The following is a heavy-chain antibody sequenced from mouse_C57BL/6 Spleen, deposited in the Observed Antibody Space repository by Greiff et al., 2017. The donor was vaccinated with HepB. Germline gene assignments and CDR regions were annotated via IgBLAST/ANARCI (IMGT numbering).Heavy chain of an antibody. Sequence: VKLMESGAELVKPGASVKLSCKASGYTFTEYTIHWVKQRSGQGLEWIGWFYPGSGSIKYNEKFKDKATLTADKSSSTVYMELSRLTSEDSAVYFCARQNYYGSSYESYFDYWGQGTTLTVSS. CDR1: GYTFTEYT. V-gene: IGHV1-62-2*01. CDR3: ARQNYYGSSYESYFDY. D-gene: IGHD1-1*01. CDR2: FYPGSGSI. J-gene: IGHJ2*01.